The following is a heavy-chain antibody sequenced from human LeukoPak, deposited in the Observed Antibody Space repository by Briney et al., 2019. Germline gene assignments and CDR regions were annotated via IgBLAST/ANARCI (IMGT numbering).Heavy chain of an antibody. J-gene: IGHJ4*02. Sequence: ASETLSLTCAVSGGSISSSNWWSWVRQPPGKGLEWIGEIYHSGSTNYNPSLKSRVTISVDTSKNQFSLKLSSVTAADTAVYYCARSSGHYWAFDYWGQGTLVTVSS. CDR3: ARSSGHYWAFDY. V-gene: IGHV4-4*02. D-gene: IGHD3-22*01. CDR2: IYHSGST. CDR1: GGSISSSNW.